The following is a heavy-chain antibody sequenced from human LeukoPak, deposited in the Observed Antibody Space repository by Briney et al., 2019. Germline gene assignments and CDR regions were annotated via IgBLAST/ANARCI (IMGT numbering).Heavy chain of an antibody. CDR2: ISGSGGST. D-gene: IGHD1-26*01. CDR3: AKYGPQDSGSSHFDY. CDR1: GFSFSNYA. Sequence: GGSLRLSCVSSGFSFSNYAMSWVRQAPGKGLEWVSSISGSGGSTHYADSVKGRFTISRDKTKNTLYLQMNSLRAEDTAIYYCAKYGPQDSGSSHFDYWGQGALVTVSS. J-gene: IGHJ4*02. V-gene: IGHV3-23*01.